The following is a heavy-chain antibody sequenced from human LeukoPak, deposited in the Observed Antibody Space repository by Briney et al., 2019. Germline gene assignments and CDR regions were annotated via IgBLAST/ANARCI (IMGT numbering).Heavy chain of an antibody. V-gene: IGHV3-48*03. CDR2: ISSSGNTI. Sequence: GGSLRLSCAASGFSFSSYDMNWVRQAPGKGLEWVSYISSSGNTISYADSVKGRFTISRDNAKNSLYLQMNSLRAEDTAVYYCARERWLPRTRFDYWGQGTLVTVSS. CDR1: GFSFSSYD. J-gene: IGHJ4*02. D-gene: IGHD5-24*01. CDR3: ARERWLPRTRFDY.